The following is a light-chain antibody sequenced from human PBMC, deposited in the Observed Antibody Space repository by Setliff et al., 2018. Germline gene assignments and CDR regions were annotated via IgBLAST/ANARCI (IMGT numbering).Light chain of an antibody. J-gene: IGLJ1*01. Sequence: QSVLAQPAAVSGSPGQSITISCAGTNSDVGGYNYVSWYQQHPGKAPQLIIYDVTRRPSGVPDRFSGSKSGNTASLTVSGLQAEDEADYYCSSYVGGNNFVFGSGTKVTVL. V-gene: IGLV2-8*01. CDR3: SSYVGGNNFV. CDR1: NSDVGGYNY. CDR2: DVT.